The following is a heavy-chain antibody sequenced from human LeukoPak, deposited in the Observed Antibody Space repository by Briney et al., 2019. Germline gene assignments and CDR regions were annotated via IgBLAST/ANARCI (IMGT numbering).Heavy chain of an antibody. CDR2: IRYDGSNK. CDR1: GFTFSSYG. V-gene: IGHV3-30*02. Sequence: GGSLRLSCAASGFTFSSYGMHWVRQAPGKGLEWVAFIRYDGSNKYYADSVKGRFTISRDNSKNTLYLQMNSLRAEDTAVYYCAKDRSYHYYYMDVWGKGTTVTISS. CDR3: AKDRSYHYYYMDV. J-gene: IGHJ6*03.